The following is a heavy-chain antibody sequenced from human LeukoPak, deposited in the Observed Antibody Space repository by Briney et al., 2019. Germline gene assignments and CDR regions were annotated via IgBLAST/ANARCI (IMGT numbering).Heavy chain of an antibody. Sequence: ASVKVSCKASGYTFTSYYMNWVRQAPGQGLEWMGIINPSGGSTSYAQKFQGRVTMTTDTSTSTVYMELSSLRSEDTAVYYCARPIGDHENWFDPWGQGTLVTVSS. CDR2: INPSGGST. CDR3: ARPIGDHENWFDP. D-gene: IGHD4-17*01. CDR1: GYTFTSYY. V-gene: IGHV1-46*01. J-gene: IGHJ5*02.